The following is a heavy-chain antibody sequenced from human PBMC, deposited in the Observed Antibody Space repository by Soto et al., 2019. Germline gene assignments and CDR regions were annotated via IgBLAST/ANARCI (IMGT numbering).Heavy chain of an antibody. V-gene: IGHV4-59*01. J-gene: IGHJ4*02. D-gene: IGHD2-15*01. CDR1: GGSISTCW. Sequence: SETLSLTCTVSGGSISTCWWSWIRQPPRKGLEWIGYIYYSGRTNYNPSLKSRVTISVDTSTNQFSLKLTSVTAEYTAVYYCARTRGSTRSFEYWGQGTLVAASS. CDR2: IYYSGRT. CDR3: ARTRGSTRSFEY.